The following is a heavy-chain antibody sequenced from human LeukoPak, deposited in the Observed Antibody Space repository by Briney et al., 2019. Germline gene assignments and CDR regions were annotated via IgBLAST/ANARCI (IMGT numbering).Heavy chain of an antibody. CDR1: GFTFSSYS. D-gene: IGHD6-19*01. V-gene: IGHV3-21*01. Sequence: PGGSLRLSCAASGFTFSSYSMNWVRQAPGKGLEWVSSISSSSSYIYYADSVKGRFTISRDNAKNSLYLQMNSLRAEDTAVYCCASRHRRIAVAGRGLTHDAFDIWGQGTMATVSS. J-gene: IGHJ3*02. CDR2: ISSSSSYI. CDR3: ASRHRRIAVAGRGLTHDAFDI.